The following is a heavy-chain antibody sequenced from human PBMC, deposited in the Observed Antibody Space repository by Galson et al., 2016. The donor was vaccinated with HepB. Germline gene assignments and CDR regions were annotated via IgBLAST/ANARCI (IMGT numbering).Heavy chain of an antibody. CDR1: GYIFTDYF. V-gene: IGHV1-2*06. Sequence: SVKVSCKASGYIFTDYFIHWVRQAPGQGLEWMGRSNSNSGGTNYAQKFQGRVSMTRDTSINTAYVELSSLTSDDTAVYYCARVRIRVSTPYYFGMDVWGQGTTVTVSS. CDR3: ARVRIRVSTPYYFGMDV. CDR2: SNSNSGGT. J-gene: IGHJ6*02. D-gene: IGHD5/OR15-5a*01.